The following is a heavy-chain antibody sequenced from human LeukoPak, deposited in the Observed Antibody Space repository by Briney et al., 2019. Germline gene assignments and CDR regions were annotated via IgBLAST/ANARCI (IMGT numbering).Heavy chain of an antibody. CDR2: ISYDGSIN. CDR3: ARGSYSSSWKTFDY. CDR1: GFTFSNYR. D-gene: IGHD6-13*01. V-gene: IGHV3-30*03. Sequence: GGSLRLSCAASGFTFSNYRMHWVRQAPGKGLEWVALISYDGSINDYADSVKGRFTISRDNSKNTLYLQMNSLRADDTAMYYCARGSYSSSWKTFDYWGQGTLVTVSS. J-gene: IGHJ4*02.